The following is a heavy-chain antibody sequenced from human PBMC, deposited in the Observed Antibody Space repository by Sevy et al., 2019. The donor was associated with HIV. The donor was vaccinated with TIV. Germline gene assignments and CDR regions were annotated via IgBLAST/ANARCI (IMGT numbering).Heavy chain of an antibody. D-gene: IGHD5-18*01. J-gene: IGHJ4*02. CDR2: IYYSGST. CDR3: ARVDTAMVEYFDY. V-gene: IGHV4-31*03. CDR1: GGSISSGGYY. Sequence: SETLSLTCTVSGGSISSGGYYWSWIRQHPGKGLEWIGYIYYSGSTYYHPSLKSRVTISVDTSKNQFSLKLSSVTAADTAVYYCARVDTAMVEYFDYWGQGTLVTVSS.